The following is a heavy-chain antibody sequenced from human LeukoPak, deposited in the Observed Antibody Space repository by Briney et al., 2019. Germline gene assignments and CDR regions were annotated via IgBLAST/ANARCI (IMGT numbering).Heavy chain of an antibody. V-gene: IGHV1-24*01. CDR1: GYTLTELS. J-gene: IGHJ4*02. CDR2: FDPEDGET. CDR3: ATRDDYGDYYFDY. D-gene: IGHD4-17*01. Sequence: GASVKVSCKVSGYTLTELSMYWVRQAPGKGLEWMGGFDPEDGETIYAQKFQGRVTMTEDTSTDTAYMELSSLRSEDTAVYYCATRDDYGDYYFDYWGQGTLVTVSS.